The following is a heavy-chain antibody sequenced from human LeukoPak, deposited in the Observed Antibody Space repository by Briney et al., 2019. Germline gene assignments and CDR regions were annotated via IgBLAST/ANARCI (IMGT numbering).Heavy chain of an antibody. CDR2: ISSSSSYI. J-gene: IGHJ4*02. CDR1: GFTFSSYS. D-gene: IGHD3-10*01. CDR3: ARASEVIIRSPIDY. Sequence: GGSLRLSCAASGFTFSSYSMNWVRQAPGKGLEWVSSISSSSSYIYYADSVKGRFTISRDNAKNSLCLQMNSLRAEDTAVYYCARASEVIIRSPIDYWGQGTLVTVSS. V-gene: IGHV3-21*01.